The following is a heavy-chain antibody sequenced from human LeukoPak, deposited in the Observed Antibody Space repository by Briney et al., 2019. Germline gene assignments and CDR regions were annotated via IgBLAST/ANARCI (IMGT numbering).Heavy chain of an antibody. CDR3: ARAVAGLNYFDY. V-gene: IGHV1-46*01. CDR1: GYTFTSYY. Sequence: ASVKVSCKASGYTFTSYYMHWVRQAPGQGLEWMGIISPSGGSTSYAQKFQGRVTMTRDTSTSTVYMELSSLRSEDTAVYYCARAVAGLNYFDYWGQGTLVTVSS. J-gene: IGHJ4*02. D-gene: IGHD6-19*01. CDR2: ISPSGGST.